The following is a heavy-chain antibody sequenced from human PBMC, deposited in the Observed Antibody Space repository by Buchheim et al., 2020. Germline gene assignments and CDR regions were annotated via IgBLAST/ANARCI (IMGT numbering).Heavy chain of an antibody. Sequence: QVQLVQSGAEVKKPGASVKVSCKASGYTFTSYDINWVRQATGQGLEWMGWMNPNSGNTGYAQKFQGRVTMTRNTSISTAYMELSSLRSEDTAVYYCARGLTMVRGVLWRYYYYGMDVWGQGTT. CDR2: MNPNSGNT. J-gene: IGHJ6*02. CDR3: ARGLTMVRGVLWRYYYYGMDV. CDR1: GYTFTSYD. D-gene: IGHD3-10*01. V-gene: IGHV1-8*01.